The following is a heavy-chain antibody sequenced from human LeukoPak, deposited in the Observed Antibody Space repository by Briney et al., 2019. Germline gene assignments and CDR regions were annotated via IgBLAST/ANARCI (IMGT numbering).Heavy chain of an antibody. CDR2: IYYRVTT. D-gene: IGHD5-12*01. J-gene: IGHJ4*02. CDR3: ARLPRYGGYDHFDY. Sequence: SETLSLTCTVSGDSIDSYYWSWIRQPPGQGLEWIGYIYYRVTTSYNPFLKTRVTISVDTYKNQFSLKLNSVTAADTAVYYCARLPRYGGYDHFDYWGQGILVIVSS. CDR1: GDSIDSYY. V-gene: IGHV4-59*12.